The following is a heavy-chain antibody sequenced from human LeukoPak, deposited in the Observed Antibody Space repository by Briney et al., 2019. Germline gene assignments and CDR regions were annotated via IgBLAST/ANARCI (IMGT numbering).Heavy chain of an antibody. V-gene: IGHV3-15*01. D-gene: IGHD2/OR15-2a*01. CDR3: TSPRSTYTYTLDY. CDR2: IKSTSQGGTI. CDR1: GFTFNNAY. J-gene: IGHJ4*02. Sequence: GGSLRLSCAASGFTFNNAYMSWVRQAPGKGLEWVGRIKSTSQGGTIDYAAPVKGRFTISRGGSKNTLYLQMNSLKTEDTAVYLCTSPRSTYTYTLDYWARESWSPSPQ.